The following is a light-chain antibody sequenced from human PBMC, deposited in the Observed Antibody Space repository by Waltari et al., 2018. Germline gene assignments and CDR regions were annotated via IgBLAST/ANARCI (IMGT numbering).Light chain of an antibody. CDR2: GAS. CDR3: QQYASSVLYT. Sequence: PGDRASLSCKASQSLGKNYLAWYQHKTGQAPRLLIYGASSRDAGIPDRFSGSGSGTDFTLTISRLEPEDFAVYYCQQYASSVLYTFGQGTKLEIK. V-gene: IGKV3-20*01. J-gene: IGKJ2*01. CDR1: QSLGKNY.